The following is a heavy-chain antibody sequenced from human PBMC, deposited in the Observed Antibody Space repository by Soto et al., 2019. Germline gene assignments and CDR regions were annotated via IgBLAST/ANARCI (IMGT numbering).Heavy chain of an antibody. CDR1: GCTFSSYA. CDR2: IIPIFGTA. J-gene: IGHJ6*02. CDR3: ARGSESTTQRQYYYGMDV. Sequence: GASVKVSCKASGCTFSSYAISWVRQAPGQGLEWMGGIIPIFGTANYAQKFQGRVTITADESTSTAYMELSSLRSEDTAVYYCARGSESTTQRQYYYGMDVWGQGTTVTVSS. D-gene: IGHD2-15*01. V-gene: IGHV1-69*13.